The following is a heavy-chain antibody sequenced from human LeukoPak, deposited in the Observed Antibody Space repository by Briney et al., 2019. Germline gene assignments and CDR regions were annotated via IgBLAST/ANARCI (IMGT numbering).Heavy chain of an antibody. CDR1: GFTFNTYN. V-gene: IGHV3-48*02. CDR3: ARAYPHPRSPKFFDD. CDR2: ISSGGDTT. D-gene: IGHD2-21*01. Sequence: GGPLRLSCAASGFTFNTYNMNWVRQAPGKGLEWVSCISSGGDTTYSADSVKGRFIISRDNAKNSLFLQMNSLRDEDTAVYFCARAYPHPRSPKFFDDWGQGTLVTVSS. J-gene: IGHJ4*02.